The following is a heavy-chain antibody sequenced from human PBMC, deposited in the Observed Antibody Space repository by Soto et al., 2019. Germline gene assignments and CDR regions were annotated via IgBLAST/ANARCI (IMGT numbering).Heavy chain of an antibody. CDR1: GGTFSSYA. Sequence: QVQLVQSGAEVKKPGSSVKVSCKASGGTFSSYAISWVRQAPGQGLEWMGGIIPIFGTANYAQKVQGRVTITTDKSTSTAYMELRSMRSEDTAVYYCAGGCSSTSCYTCYYYGMDVWGQGTTVTVSS. J-gene: IGHJ6*02. CDR3: AGGCSSTSCYTCYYYGMDV. CDR2: IIPIFGTA. D-gene: IGHD2-2*02. V-gene: IGHV1-69*06.